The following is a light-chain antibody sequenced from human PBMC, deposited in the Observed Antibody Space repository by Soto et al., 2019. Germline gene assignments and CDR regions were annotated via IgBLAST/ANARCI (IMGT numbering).Light chain of an antibody. J-gene: IGKJ2*01. CDR2: DAS. CDR1: QSISDW. Sequence: DIQMTQSPSTLSASVGDRVTITCRASQSISDWLAWYQQKPGKAPKLLIYDASTLQSGVPSRFSGSGSGTEFTLTISNLQPDDFATYYCQEYKSATFGQGTKLEIE. V-gene: IGKV1-5*01. CDR3: QEYKSAT.